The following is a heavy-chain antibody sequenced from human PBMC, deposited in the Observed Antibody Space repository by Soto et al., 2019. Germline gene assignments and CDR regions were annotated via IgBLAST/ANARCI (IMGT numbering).Heavy chain of an antibody. J-gene: IGHJ2*01. CDR2: INHSGST. D-gene: IGHD3-16*02. CDR1: GGSFSGYY. CDR3: ARGGRYDYIWGSYRRSYWYFDL. Sequence: SETLSLTCAVYGGSFSGYYWSWIRQPPGKGLEWIGEINHSGSTNYNPSLKSRVTISVDTSKNQCSLKLSSVTAADTAVYYCARGGRYDYIWGSYRRSYWYFDLWGRGTLVTVSS. V-gene: IGHV4-34*01.